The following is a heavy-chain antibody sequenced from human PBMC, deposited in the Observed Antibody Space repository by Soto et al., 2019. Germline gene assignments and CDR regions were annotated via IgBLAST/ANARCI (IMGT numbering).Heavy chain of an antibody. D-gene: IGHD3-9*01. CDR1: GFTFSNAW. J-gene: IGHJ4*02. Sequence: PGGSLRLSCAASGFTFSNAWMNWVRQAPGKGLEWVGRIKSKTDGGTTDYAAPVKGRFTISRDDSKNTLYLQMNSLKTEDTAVYYCTTDVKKLRYFDWLHESTFDYWGQGTLVTVSS. CDR2: IKSKTDGGTT. V-gene: IGHV3-15*07. CDR3: TTDVKKLRYFDWLHESTFDY.